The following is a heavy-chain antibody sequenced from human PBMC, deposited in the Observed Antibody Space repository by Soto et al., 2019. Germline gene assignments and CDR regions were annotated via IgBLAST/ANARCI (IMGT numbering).Heavy chain of an antibody. CDR1: GGTFSSYA. CDR2: IIPIFGTA. V-gene: IGHV1-69*13. J-gene: IGHJ4*02. CDR3: ARKAPWATNRLHFDY. Sequence: SVKVSCKASGGTFSSYAISWVRQAPGQGLEWMGGIIPIFGTANYAQKFRGRVTITAEESTSTAYMELSSLRSEDTAVYYCARKAPWATNRLHFDYWGQGPLVTVYS. D-gene: IGHD1-26*01.